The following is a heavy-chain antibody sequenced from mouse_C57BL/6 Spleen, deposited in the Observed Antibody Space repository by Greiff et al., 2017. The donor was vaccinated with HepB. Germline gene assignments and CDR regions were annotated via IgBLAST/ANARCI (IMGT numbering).Heavy chain of an antibody. CDR3: ARNYGSSYNAMDY. J-gene: IGHJ4*01. D-gene: IGHD1-1*01. CDR1: GYTFTDYN. V-gene: IGHV1-22*01. CDR2: INPNNGGT. Sequence: VQLQQSGPELVKPGASVKMSCKASGYTFTDYNMHWVKQSHGKSLEWIGYINPNNGGTSYNQKFKGKATLTVNKSSSTAYMELRSLTSEDSAVYYLARNYGSSYNAMDYWGQGTSVTVSS.